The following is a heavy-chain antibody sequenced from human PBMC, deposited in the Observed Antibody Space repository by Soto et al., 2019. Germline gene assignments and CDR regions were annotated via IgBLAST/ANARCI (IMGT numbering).Heavy chain of an antibody. V-gene: IGHV3-23*01. D-gene: IGHD4-17*01. CDR3: AKGPVTTSYYYYGMDV. Sequence: EVQLLESGGGLVQPGGSLRLSCAASGFTFSSHAMSWVRQAPGKGLEWVSAISGSRGSTYYADSVKGRFTISRDNSKHTLYLQMNSLRAEDTAVYYCAKGPVTTSYYYYGMDVWGQGTTVTVSS. CDR2: ISGSRGST. CDR1: GFTFSSHA. J-gene: IGHJ6*02.